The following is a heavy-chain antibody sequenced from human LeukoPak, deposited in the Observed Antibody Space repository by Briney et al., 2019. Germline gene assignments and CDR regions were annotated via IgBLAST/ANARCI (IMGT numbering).Heavy chain of an antibody. CDR3: ARDLAMAAAQADNYYYGMDV. Sequence: GGSLRLSCAASGFTFSSYSMNWVRQAPGKGLEWVSYISSSSSTIYYADSVKGRFTISRDNAKNSLYLQMNSLRAEDTAVYYCARDLAMAAAQADNYYYGMDVWGQGTTVTVSS. D-gene: IGHD6-13*01. V-gene: IGHV3-48*04. CDR2: ISSSSSTI. J-gene: IGHJ6*02. CDR1: GFTFSSYS.